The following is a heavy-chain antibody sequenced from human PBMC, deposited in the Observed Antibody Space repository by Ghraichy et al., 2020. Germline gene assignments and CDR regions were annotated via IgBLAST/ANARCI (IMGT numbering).Heavy chain of an antibody. CDR1: GGSISSSSYY. CDR3: ARRRVPVNWFDP. D-gene: IGHD4/OR15-4a*01. J-gene: IGHJ5*02. Sequence: SETLSLTCTVSGGSISSSSYYWGWIRQPPGKGLEWIGSIYYSGSTYYNPSLKSRVTISVDTSKNQFSLKLSSVTAADTAMYYCARRRVPVNWFDPWGQGTLVTVSS. V-gene: IGHV4-39*01. CDR2: IYYSGST.